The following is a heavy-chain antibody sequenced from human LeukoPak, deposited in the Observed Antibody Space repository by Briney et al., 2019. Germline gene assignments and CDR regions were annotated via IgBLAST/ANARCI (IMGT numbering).Heavy chain of an antibody. CDR1: GFTFNNYF. CDR3: ARDPGVSGGGNSGAFDI. D-gene: IGHD4-23*01. J-gene: IGHJ3*02. V-gene: IGHV3-11*04. CDR2: ISGSGTT. Sequence: GGSLRLSCAASGFTFNNYFMTWIRQAPGRGLVWVSYISGSGTTYYPDSVKGRFTISRDNAENSLHLQMNSLRAEDTAVYYCARDPGVSGGGNSGAFDIWGQGTMVTVSS.